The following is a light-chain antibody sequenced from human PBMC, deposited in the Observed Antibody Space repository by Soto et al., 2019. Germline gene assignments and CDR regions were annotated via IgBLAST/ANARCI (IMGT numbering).Light chain of an antibody. J-gene: IGLJ2*01. CDR1: VLAKKY. CDR2: KDS. Sequence: SYELTQPSSVSVSPGQTARITCSGDVLAKKYARWFQQKPRQAPVLVIYKDSERPSGIPERFSGSSSGTTVTLTISGAQVEDEADYYCYSAADNNQGVFGGGTKLTVL. CDR3: YSAADNNQGV. V-gene: IGLV3-27*01.